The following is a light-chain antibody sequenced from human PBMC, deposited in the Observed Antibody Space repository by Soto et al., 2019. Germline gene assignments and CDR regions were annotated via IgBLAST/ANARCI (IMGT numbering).Light chain of an antibody. V-gene: IGLV2-11*01. CDR3: CSYAGSYTFV. J-gene: IGLJ1*01. CDR2: DVS. CDR1: SSDVGVYNY. Sequence: QSALTQPRSVSGSPGQSVTISCTGTSSDVGVYNYVSWYQQYPGKAPKIMIYDVSKRPSGVPDRFSGSKSDNTASPTISGLQAEDEADDYCCSYAGSYTFVFGIGTKVTVL.